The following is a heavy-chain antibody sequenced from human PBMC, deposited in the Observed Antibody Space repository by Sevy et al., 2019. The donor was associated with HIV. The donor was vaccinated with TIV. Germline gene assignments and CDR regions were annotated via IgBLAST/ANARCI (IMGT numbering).Heavy chain of an antibody. CDR1: GDSVSNIRTS. J-gene: IGHJ6*02. V-gene: IGHV6-1*01. CDR3: AERTNDVFYYGMDV. CDR2: TYYSSKWYN. Sequence: SQTLSLTCAISGDSVSNIRTSWNWIRQSPSRGLEWLGRTYYSSKWYNDYATSVKSRITINADTSKNQVSLQRNSVTPEDTAVYYCAERTNDVFYYGMDVWGQWTTVTVSS.